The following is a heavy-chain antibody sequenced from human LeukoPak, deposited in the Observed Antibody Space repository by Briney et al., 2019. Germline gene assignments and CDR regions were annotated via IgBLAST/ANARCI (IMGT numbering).Heavy chain of an antibody. V-gene: IGHV3-9*01. D-gene: IGHD3-16*01. J-gene: IGHJ4*02. CDR1: GFTFDDYA. Sequence: PGGSLRLSCAASGFTFDDYAMHWVRQAPGKGLEWVSGISWNSGSIYYADSVKGRFTISRDNAKNSLYLQMNSLRTEDTALYYCARVRGYYFDHWGLGTLATASS. CDR2: ISWNSGSI. CDR3: ARVRGYYFDH.